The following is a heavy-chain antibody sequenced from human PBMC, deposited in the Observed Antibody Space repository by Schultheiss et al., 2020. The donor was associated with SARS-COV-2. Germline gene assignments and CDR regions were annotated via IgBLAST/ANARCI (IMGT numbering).Heavy chain of an antibody. Sequence: GGSLRLSCAASGFTFSSYSMNWVRQAPGKGLEWVSSISSSSSYIYYADSVKGRFTISRDNAKNSLYLQMNSLRAEDTAVYYCARGQTTVTRKHHDYWGQGSRVTVS. V-gene: IGHV3-21*01. CDR2: ISSSSSYI. D-gene: IGHD4-17*01. CDR1: GFTFSSYS. CDR3: ARGQTTVTRKHHDY. J-gene: IGHJ4*02.